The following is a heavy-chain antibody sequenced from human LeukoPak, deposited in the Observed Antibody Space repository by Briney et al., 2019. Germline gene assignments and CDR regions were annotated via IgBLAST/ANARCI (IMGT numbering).Heavy chain of an antibody. D-gene: IGHD5-12*01. J-gene: IGHJ4*02. CDR1: GGSFSGYY. V-gene: IGHV4-34*01. Sequence: SETLSLTCAVYGGSFSGYYWSWIRQPPGKGLEWIGEINHSGSTNYNPSLKSRVTISVDTSKNQFSLKLSSVTAADTAVYYCARDPLRGYSGYDFDYWGQGTLVSASS. CDR2: INHSGST. CDR3: ARDPLRGYSGYDFDY.